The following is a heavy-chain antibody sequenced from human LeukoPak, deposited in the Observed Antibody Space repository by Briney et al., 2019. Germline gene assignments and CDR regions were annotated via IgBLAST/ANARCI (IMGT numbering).Heavy chain of an antibody. D-gene: IGHD3-22*01. Sequence: KSSETLSLTCTVSGYSISSGYYWGWIRQPPGKGLEWIGSIYHSGSTYYTPSLKSRVTISVDTSKNQFSLKLSSVTAADTAVYYCAREEVTMIVVVIPKGAFDIWGQGTMVTVSS. J-gene: IGHJ3*02. V-gene: IGHV4-38-2*02. CDR3: AREEVTMIVVVIPKGAFDI. CDR1: GYSISSGYY. CDR2: IYHSGST.